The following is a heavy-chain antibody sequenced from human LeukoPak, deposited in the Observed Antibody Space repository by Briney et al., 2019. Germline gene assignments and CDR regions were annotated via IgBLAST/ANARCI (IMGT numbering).Heavy chain of an antibody. J-gene: IGHJ4*02. Sequence: GGSLRLSCAASGFTFSSYAMHWVRQAPGKGLEWVAVISYDGSNKYYADSVKGRFTISRDNSKNTLYLQMNSLRAEDTAAYYCAREADYFDYWGQGTLVTVSS. V-gene: IGHV3-30-3*01. CDR3: AREADYFDY. CDR2: ISYDGSNK. CDR1: GFTFSSYA.